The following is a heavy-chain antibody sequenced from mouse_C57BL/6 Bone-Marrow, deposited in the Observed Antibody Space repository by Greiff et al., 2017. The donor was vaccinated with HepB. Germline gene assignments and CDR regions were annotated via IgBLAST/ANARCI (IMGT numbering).Heavy chain of an antibody. CDR1: GFTFSSYG. D-gene: IGHD1-1*01. CDR2: ISSGGSYT. Sequence: EVQLQESGGDLVKPGGSLKLSCAASGFTFSSYGMSWVRQTPDKRLEWVATISSGGSYTYYPDSVKGRFTISRDNAKNTLYLQMSSLKSEDTAMYYCARPYYGSSYGAMDYWGQGTSVTVSS. J-gene: IGHJ4*01. V-gene: IGHV5-6*01. CDR3: ARPYYGSSYGAMDY.